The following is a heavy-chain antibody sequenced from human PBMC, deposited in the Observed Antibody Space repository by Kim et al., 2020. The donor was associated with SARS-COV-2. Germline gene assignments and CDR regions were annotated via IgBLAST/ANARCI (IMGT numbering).Heavy chain of an antibody. D-gene: IGHD3-3*01. V-gene: IGHV3-11*01. CDR2: ISSSGSTI. CDR3: ARDERSDTYCVFWSVRAYYYYGMDV. CDR1: GFTFSDYY. Sequence: GGSVRLSCAASGFTFSDYYMSWIRQAPGKGLEWVSYISSSGSTIYYADSVKGRFTISRDNAKNSLYLQMNSLRAEDTAVYYCARDERSDTYCVFWSVRAYYYYGMDVWGQGTPVTVSS. J-gene: IGHJ6*02.